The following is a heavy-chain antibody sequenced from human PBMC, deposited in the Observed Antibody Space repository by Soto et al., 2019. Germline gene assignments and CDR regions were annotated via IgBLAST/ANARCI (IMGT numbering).Heavy chain of an antibody. J-gene: IGHJ6*04. CDR1: GGSFSTYG. V-gene: IGHV1-69*06. CDR2: IIPVFGTE. CDR3: ARELGKYSTSHYYFYGMDV. Sequence: SLKVSCKASGGSFSTYGISWVRQAPGQGLEWMGEIIPVFGTERYAQRFKGRVTITADRSTSTADMELSSLRSEDTAVYYCARELGKYSTSHYYFYGMDVWGKGTTVTVS. D-gene: IGHD6-6*01.